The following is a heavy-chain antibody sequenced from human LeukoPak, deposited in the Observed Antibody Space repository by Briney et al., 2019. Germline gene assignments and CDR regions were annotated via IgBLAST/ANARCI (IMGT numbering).Heavy chain of an antibody. CDR1: GYSFTSYW. CDR2: FYPGDSNT. V-gene: IGHV5-51*01. Sequence: GESLKISCKGSGYSFTSYWIAWVRQMPDKGLEWMGIFYPGDSNTKYSPSFQGQVTFSGDKSISTAFLQWSSLKASDTAVYYCTRWTPGAGHDLDVWGQGTPVTVSS. D-gene: IGHD5-12*01. J-gene: IGHJ6*02. CDR3: TRWTPGAGHDLDV.